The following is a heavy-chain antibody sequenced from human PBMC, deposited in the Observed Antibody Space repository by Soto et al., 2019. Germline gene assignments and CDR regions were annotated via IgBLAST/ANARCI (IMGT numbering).Heavy chain of an antibody. CDR1: GYAISSSG. CDR3: ARATPYDYICGTYSSYMYV. Sequence: QVQLVQSGPEVKTPGASVMVSCKASGYAISSSGVSWLRQAPGQSLEGMGWISTNNGNTNFAPKLQGRVTMTRDTSTSTAYRELRSLRSDDSAVYYCARATPYDYICGTYSSYMYVWGKGTRVTVSS. D-gene: IGHD3-16*01. J-gene: IGHJ6*03. V-gene: IGHV1-18*01. CDR2: ISTNNGNT.